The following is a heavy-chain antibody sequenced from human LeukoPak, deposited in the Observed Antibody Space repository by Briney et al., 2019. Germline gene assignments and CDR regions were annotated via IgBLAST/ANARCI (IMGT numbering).Heavy chain of an antibody. J-gene: IGHJ5*02. CDR1: GFTFSSYG. V-gene: IGHV3-30*02. D-gene: IGHD3-3*01. Sequence: PGGSLRLSCAASGFTFSSYGMHWVRQAPGKGLEGVAFIRYDGSNKYYADSVKGRFTISRDNSKNTLYLQMNSLRAEDTAVYYCARGVDFWSGYYYNWFDPWGQGTLVTVSS. CDR3: ARGVDFWSGYYYNWFDP. CDR2: IRYDGSNK.